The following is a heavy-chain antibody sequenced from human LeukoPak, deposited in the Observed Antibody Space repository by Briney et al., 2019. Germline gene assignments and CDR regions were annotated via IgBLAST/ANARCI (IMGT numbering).Heavy chain of an antibody. Sequence: GASVKVSCKASGYIFTTYYMHWVRQAPGQGLEWMGVINPSDGSTNYAQRFQGRVTITRNTSISTAYMELSSLRSGDTAVYYCARRSYCSGGSCTNGGDYWGQGTLVTVSS. V-gene: IGHV1-46*01. CDR2: INPSDGST. D-gene: IGHD2-15*01. CDR1: GYIFTTYY. CDR3: ARRSYCSGGSCTNGGDY. J-gene: IGHJ4*02.